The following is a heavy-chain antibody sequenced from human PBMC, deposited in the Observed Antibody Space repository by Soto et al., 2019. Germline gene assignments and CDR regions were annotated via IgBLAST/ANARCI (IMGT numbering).Heavy chain of an antibody. Sequence: QVQLVESGGGVVQPGRSLRLSCAASGFSFSTYAMHWVCQTPGKGLEWVAVISYDGDHKYYTDSVKGRFTISRDNSKNTLYLLMTSLRSEDTAIYYCARDPATQDNDNLTGYFHFDYWGQGTLVTVSS. CDR3: ARDPATQDNDNLTGYFHFDY. V-gene: IGHV3-30-3*01. J-gene: IGHJ4*02. CDR2: ISYDGDHK. CDR1: GFSFSTYA. D-gene: IGHD3-9*01.